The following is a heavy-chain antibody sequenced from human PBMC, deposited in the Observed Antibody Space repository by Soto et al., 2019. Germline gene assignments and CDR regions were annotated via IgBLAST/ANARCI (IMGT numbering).Heavy chain of an antibody. CDR1: GYTFTGYY. CDR2: INPNSGGT. Sequence: ASVKVSCKASGYTFTGYYMHWVRQAPGQGLEWMGWINPNSGGTNYAQKFQGWVTMTRDTSISTAYMELSRLRSDDTAVYYCARGVMTTVTTSFYYCYGIDVWGQGTTVTVSS. D-gene: IGHD4-17*01. V-gene: IGHV1-2*04. CDR3: ARGVMTTVTTSFYYCYGIDV. J-gene: IGHJ6*02.